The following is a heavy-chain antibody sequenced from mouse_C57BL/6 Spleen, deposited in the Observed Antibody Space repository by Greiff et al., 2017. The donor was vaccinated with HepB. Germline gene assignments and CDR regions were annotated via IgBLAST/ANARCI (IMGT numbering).Heavy chain of an antibody. J-gene: IGHJ1*03. CDR2: ISDGGSYT. V-gene: IGHV5-4*03. CDR3: ARKGSVVAHWYFDV. D-gene: IGHD1-1*01. CDR1: GFTFSSYA. Sequence: EVMLVESGGGLVKPGGSLKLSCAASGFTFSSYAMSWVRQTPEKRLEWVATISDGGSYTYYPDNVKGRFTISRDNAKNNLYLQMSHLKSEDTAMYYCARKGSVVAHWYFDVWGTGTTVTVSS.